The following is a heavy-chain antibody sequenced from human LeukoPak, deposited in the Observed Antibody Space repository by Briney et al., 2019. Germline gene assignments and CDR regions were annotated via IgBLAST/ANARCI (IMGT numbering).Heavy chain of an antibody. CDR3: ARDQGRGGYDPDYYYYYGMDV. Sequence: GASVKVSCKASGGTFSSYAISWVWQAPGQGLEWMGGIIPIFGTANYAQKFQGRVTITADESTSTAYMELSSLRSEDTAVYYCARDQGRGGYDPDYYYYYGMDVWGQGTTVTVSS. CDR1: GGTFSSYA. CDR2: IIPIFGTA. D-gene: IGHD5-12*01. J-gene: IGHJ6*02. V-gene: IGHV1-69*13.